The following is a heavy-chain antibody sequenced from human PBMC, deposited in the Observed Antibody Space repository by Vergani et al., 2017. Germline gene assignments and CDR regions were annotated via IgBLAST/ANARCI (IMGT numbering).Heavy chain of an antibody. V-gene: IGHV4-34*01. CDR2: IDHTGRP. J-gene: IGHJ6*03. CDR1: GGSFTSYH. Sequence: QVQLQQWGGGLLKPSETLSLTCVVNGGSFTSYHWTWIRQSPGEGLEWVGDIDHTGRPDYNPSLKSRLTMSVDKSRNQFSLTLNSATATDTAIYFCARVNTETNSHLYYYYYMDVWGQGTAVTVS. CDR3: ARVNTETNSHLYYYYYMDV. D-gene: IGHD4-11*01.